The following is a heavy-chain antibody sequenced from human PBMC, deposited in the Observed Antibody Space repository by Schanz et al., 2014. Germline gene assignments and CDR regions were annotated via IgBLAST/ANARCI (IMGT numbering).Heavy chain of an antibody. CDR2: IVPLVNVT. J-gene: IGHJ5*02. V-gene: IGHV1-69*02. CDR3: GEYGSDSYTDP. D-gene: IGHD3-10*01. CDR1: GGTFASYT. Sequence: QVQLVQSGSEVKKPGSSVKVSCQASGGTFASYTLNWMRQARGQGPEVGGRIVPLVNVTLYTHKFRDRVTITADTSTGTAYMELKNLRSEDTAVYYCGEYGSDSYTDPWGQGTLVTVSS.